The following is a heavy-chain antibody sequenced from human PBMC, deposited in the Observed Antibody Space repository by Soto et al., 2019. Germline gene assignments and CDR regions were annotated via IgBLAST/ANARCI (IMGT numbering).Heavy chain of an antibody. V-gene: IGHV1-2*02. Sequence: QVQLVQSGAEVKKPGASVKVSCKASGYSFTAYHLYWVRQAPGQGLEWMGWINPNTGDRTYAQKFQGRVTMTRDTSISTVYMQVSRLTSDDTAVYYCARDRYTGRYAWFDPWGQGTLVTVSS. D-gene: IGHD1-26*01. CDR1: GYSFTAYH. J-gene: IGHJ5*02. CDR3: ARDRYTGRYAWFDP. CDR2: INPNTGDR.